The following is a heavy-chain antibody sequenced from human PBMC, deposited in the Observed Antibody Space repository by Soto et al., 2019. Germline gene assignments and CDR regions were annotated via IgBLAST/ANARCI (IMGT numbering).Heavy chain of an antibody. CDR1: GFTFSSYS. J-gene: IGHJ5*02. CDR2: ISSSSSYI. V-gene: IGHV3-21*01. D-gene: IGHD6-19*01. CDR3: ARGPRSSGWYRFDP. Sequence: PGGSLRLSCAASGFTFSSYSMNWVRQAPGKGLEWVSSISSSSSYIYYADSVKGRFTISRDNAKNSLYLQMNSLRAEDTAVYYCARGPRSSGWYRFDPWGQGTLVTVSS.